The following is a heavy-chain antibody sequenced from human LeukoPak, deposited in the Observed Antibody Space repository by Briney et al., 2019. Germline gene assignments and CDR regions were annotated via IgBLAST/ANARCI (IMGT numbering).Heavy chain of an antibody. CDR2: IYHSGST. CDR3: ARGPVVSAAAGGRAFDI. CDR1: GGSISSGGYS. V-gene: IGHV4-30-2*01. J-gene: IGHJ3*02. D-gene: IGHD6-13*01. Sequence: PSETLSLTCAVSGGSISSGGYSWSWIRQPPGKGLEWIGYIYHSGSTYYNPSLKSRVSISVDTSKNQFSLKLSSVTAADTAVYYCARGPVVSAAAGGRAFDIWGQGTMVTVSS.